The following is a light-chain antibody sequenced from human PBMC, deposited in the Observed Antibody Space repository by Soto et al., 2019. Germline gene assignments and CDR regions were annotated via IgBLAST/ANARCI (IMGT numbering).Light chain of an antibody. J-gene: IGKJ1*01. CDR1: QSVNSNY. CDR2: AAS. Sequence: EIVLTQSPGTLSLSPGERATLSCRSSQSVNSNYLAWYQQKPGQAPRLLIYAASSRAAGFPDRFSGSGSETDFTLTISRLEPEDFAVYYCQQYGSSPWTFGQGTKVEIK. V-gene: IGKV3-20*01. CDR3: QQYGSSPWT.